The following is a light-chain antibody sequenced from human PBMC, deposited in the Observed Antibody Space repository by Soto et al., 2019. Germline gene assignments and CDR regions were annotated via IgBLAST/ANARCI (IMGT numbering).Light chain of an antibody. V-gene: IGKV1-39*01. CDR2: AAS. CDR3: QQANSFPFT. CDR1: QSISSY. J-gene: IGKJ4*01. Sequence: DIQMTQSPSSLSASVGDRVTITCRASQSISSYLNWYQQKPGKAPKLLIYAASSLQSGVPPRFSGSGSGTDFTLTISSLQPEDFATYYCQQANSFPFTFGGGTKVDIK.